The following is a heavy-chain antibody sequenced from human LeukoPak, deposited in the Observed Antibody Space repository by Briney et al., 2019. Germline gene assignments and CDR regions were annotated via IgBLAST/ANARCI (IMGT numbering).Heavy chain of an antibody. D-gene: IGHD2-15*01. V-gene: IGHV3-21*01. CDR1: GFTFGDYS. CDR2: FCSGSSAI. Sequence: GGSLRLSCTASGFTFGDYSMSWVREAPGKGLEWVSLFCSGSSAIFSADALKGRFTISRDDAKNLLYLQMNSLRAEETAVYYCARDSGDCSGGSCYLGPFDYWGQGTLVTVSS. CDR3: ARDSGDCSGGSCYLGPFDY. J-gene: IGHJ4*02.